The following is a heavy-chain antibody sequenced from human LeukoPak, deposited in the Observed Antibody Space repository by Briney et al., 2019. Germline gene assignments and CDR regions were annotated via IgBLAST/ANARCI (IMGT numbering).Heavy chain of an antibody. Sequence: GGSLRLSCAASGSTLSSFSMTWVRQAPGKGLEWVSSISSSSSYIYYAASVKGRFTISRDNAKNSLYLQMNSLRAEDTAVYYCARDNGDYGPMDYYYYGMDVWGQGTTVTVSS. CDR3: ARDNGDYGPMDYYYYGMDV. V-gene: IGHV3-21*01. CDR1: GSTLSSFS. CDR2: ISSSSSYI. D-gene: IGHD4-17*01. J-gene: IGHJ6*02.